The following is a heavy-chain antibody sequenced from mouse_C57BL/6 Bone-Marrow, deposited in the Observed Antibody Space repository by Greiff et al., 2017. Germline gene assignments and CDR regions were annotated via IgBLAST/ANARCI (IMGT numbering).Heavy chain of an antibody. CDR1: GYTFTSYW. CDR3: AGVTARFAY. CDR2: IHPNSGST. J-gene: IGHJ3*01. V-gene: IGHV1-64*01. D-gene: IGHD2-2*01. Sequence: QFQLQQPGAELVKPGASVKLSCKASGYTFTSYWLHWVKQRPGQGLEWIGMIHPNSGSTNYNEKFKSKATLTVDKSSSTAYMQLSSLTSEDSAVYYCAGVTARFAYWGQGTLVTVSA.